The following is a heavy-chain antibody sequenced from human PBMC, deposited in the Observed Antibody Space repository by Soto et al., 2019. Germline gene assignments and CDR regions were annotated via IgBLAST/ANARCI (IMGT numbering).Heavy chain of an antibody. J-gene: IGHJ4*02. Sequence: GGSLRLSCAASGFTFSSYSMNWVRQAPGKGLEWVSSMSSSSSYIYYDDSVKGRLTISRDNSKNSPYLQMNSLRAEDTAVYYCARDRRGAVAADAYFDSWGQGTLVTVSS. V-gene: IGHV3-21*01. CDR2: MSSSSSYI. CDR3: ARDRRGAVAADAYFDS. CDR1: GFTFSSYS. D-gene: IGHD6-19*01.